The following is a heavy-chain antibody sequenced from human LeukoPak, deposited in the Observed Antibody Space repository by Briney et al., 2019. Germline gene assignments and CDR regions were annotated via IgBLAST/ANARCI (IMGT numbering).Heavy chain of an antibody. D-gene: IGHD1-1*01. CDR2: IWYDGSNK. Sequence: GGSLRLSCAASEFTFSSYSMNWVRQAPGKGLEWVAVIWYDGSNKYYADSVKGRFTISRDNSKNTLYLQMNSLRAEDTAVYYCAREGTPDAFDIWGQGTMVTVSS. CDR3: AREGTPDAFDI. CDR1: EFTFSSYS. J-gene: IGHJ3*02. V-gene: IGHV3-33*08.